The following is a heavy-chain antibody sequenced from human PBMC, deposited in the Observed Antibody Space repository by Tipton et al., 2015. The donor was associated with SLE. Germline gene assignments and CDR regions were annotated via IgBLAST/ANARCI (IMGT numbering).Heavy chain of an antibody. J-gene: IGHJ3*01. D-gene: IGHD3-10*01. CDR2: INHSGST. Sequence: TLSLTCAVYGGSFSGYYWSWIRQPPGKGLAWIGEINHSGSTNYNPSLKSRVTISVDTSKNQFSLKLSSVTAADTAVYYCARGGGSVLPHLWRQGTIVTVSS. V-gene: IGHV4-34*01. CDR3: ARGGGSVLPHL. CDR1: GGSFSGYY.